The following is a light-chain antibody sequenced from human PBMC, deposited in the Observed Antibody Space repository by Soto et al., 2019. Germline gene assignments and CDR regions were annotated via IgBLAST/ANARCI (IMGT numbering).Light chain of an antibody. CDR3: QQYGSSPRT. Sequence: EIVLTQSPVTLSLSPGERATLSCRASQSVSSSYLAWYQQKPGQAPRLLIYGASSRATGIPDRFSGSGSGTDFTLTISRLEPEDLAVYYCQQYGSSPRTFGQGTKV. CDR1: QSVSSSY. V-gene: IGKV3-20*01. J-gene: IGKJ1*01. CDR2: GAS.